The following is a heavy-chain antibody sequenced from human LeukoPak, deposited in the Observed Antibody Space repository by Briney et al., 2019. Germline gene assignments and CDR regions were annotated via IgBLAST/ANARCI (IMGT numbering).Heavy chain of an antibody. J-gene: IGHJ4*02. V-gene: IGHV3-23*01. Sequence: PGGSLRLSCAASGFTFSSYAMSWVRQAPGKGLEWVSGISDSGGSTYYADSVKGRFTLSRDNSRNTLYLQMNSLRAEDTAVYYCAKDLSSSSWGQGTLVTVSS. CDR1: GFTFSSYA. D-gene: IGHD6-6*01. CDR3: AKDLSSSS. CDR2: ISDSGGST.